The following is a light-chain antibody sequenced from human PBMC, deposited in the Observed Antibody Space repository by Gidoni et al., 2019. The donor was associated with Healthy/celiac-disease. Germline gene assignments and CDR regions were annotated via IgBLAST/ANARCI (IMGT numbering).Light chain of an antibody. Sequence: EIVLTQSPGTLSLSPGERAPLSCRASQTLSSHSVAWYQQKPGQAPRRVIYGASSRATGIPDRFSGSGSGTDFTLIITRLEPEDFALYYCQQYGGSPLTFGGGTKIE. CDR3: QQYGGSPLT. CDR1: QTLSSHS. J-gene: IGKJ4*01. CDR2: GAS. V-gene: IGKV3-20*01.